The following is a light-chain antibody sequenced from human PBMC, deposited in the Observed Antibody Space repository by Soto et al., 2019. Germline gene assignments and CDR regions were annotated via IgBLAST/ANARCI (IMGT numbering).Light chain of an antibody. J-gene: IGLJ3*02. CDR3: SSYTAIGTLWV. CDR2: EVS. CDR1: SSDVGGYNY. V-gene: IGLV2-14*01. Sequence: QSALTQPASVSGSPGQSITISCTGTSSDVGGYNYVSWYQQHPGKAPKLMIYEVSNRPSGVSHRFSGSKSGNTASLTISGLQAEDEADYYCSSYTAIGTLWVFGGGTKLTVL.